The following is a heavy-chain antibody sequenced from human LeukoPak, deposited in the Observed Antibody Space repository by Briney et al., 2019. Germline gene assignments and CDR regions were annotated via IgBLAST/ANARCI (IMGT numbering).Heavy chain of an antibody. V-gene: IGHV3-48*01. D-gene: IGHD1-1*01. J-gene: IGHJ4*02. CDR3: ASPSPPTGTTDGFDY. CDR1: GFPFSDYN. CDR2: ISSSSNTR. Sequence: GGSLTLFCLASGFPFSDYNVHWLRQPPAKGLEWISYISSSSNTRYYGDSVKGRFIVSRDNAQNSLYLQMNSLRVEDTAVYYCASPSPPTGTTDGFDYWGQGTLVAVS.